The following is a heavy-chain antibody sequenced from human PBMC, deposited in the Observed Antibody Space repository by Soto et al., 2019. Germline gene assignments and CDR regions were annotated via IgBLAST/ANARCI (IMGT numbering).Heavy chain of an antibody. J-gene: IGHJ6*02. CDR2: TYYRSKWYN. V-gene: IGHV6-1*01. CDR1: GDSVSSNSAA. Sequence: SQTLSLTCAISGDSVSSNSAAWNWIRQSPSRGLEWLGRTYYRSKWYNDYAVSVKSRITINPDTSKNQFSLQLNSVTPEDTAVYYCVRDGGYSYGYYYYGMDVWGQGTTVTVSS. D-gene: IGHD5-18*01. CDR3: VRDGGYSYGYYYYGMDV.